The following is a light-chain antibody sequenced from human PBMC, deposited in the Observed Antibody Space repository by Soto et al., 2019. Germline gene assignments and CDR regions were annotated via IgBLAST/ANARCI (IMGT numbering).Light chain of an antibody. V-gene: IGKV4-1*01. CDR3: QQYYSSWT. J-gene: IGKJ1*01. Sequence: EIVXTQSPHSPAXSLGERTTINXKSGQSVIYSPHINIYLDWYQKKPAQPXKLLISCASTRKCGVPDRFSGSGCGKDFNITISSLQAEDVAVYECQQYYSSWTFGQGTKVDIK. CDR2: CAS. CDR1: QSVIYSPHINIY.